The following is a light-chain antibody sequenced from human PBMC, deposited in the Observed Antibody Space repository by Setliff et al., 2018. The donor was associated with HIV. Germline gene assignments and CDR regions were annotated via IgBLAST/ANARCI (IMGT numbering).Light chain of an antibody. J-gene: IGLJ1*01. V-gene: IGLV2-14*03. Sequence: ALTQPASVSGSPGQSITISCSGTNSDIGSHDYVSWYQQHPGKAPKLIIFSVTYRPSGVSDRFSGSKSGNTASLTISGLQPEDEADYYCASHRDTNTLEVVGTGTKVTVL. CDR3: ASHRDTNTLEV. CDR2: SVT. CDR1: NSDIGSHDY.